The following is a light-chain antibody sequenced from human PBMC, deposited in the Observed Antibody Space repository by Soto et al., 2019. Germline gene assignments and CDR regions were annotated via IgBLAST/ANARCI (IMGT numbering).Light chain of an antibody. Sequence: THPWSLSGALGQSISISCPGTSSVDGSYKLDSWFQQHPGKTPKHLMTEDNKRPSGISNRYSGSKSGNTASRSISGLQADDEANYYCCSSATMTTFVFGPGTKATVL. CDR1: SSVDGSYKL. V-gene: IGLV2-23*02. CDR2: EDN. CDR3: CSSATMTTFV. J-gene: IGLJ1*01.